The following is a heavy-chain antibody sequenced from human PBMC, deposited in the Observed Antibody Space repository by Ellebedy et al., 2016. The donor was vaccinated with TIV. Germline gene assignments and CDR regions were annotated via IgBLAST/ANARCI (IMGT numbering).Heavy chain of an antibody. V-gene: IGHV3-23*01. Sequence: GESLKISCAASGFTFSNYAMTWVRQAPGKGLEWVSTTGGGDNLFYADSVTGRFTISRDNSKNTLFLQMSSLRAEDTAVYFCARRSTDFAFDSWGQGTLVTVSS. CDR2: TGGGDNL. CDR3: ARRSTDFAFDS. J-gene: IGHJ4*02. D-gene: IGHD3/OR15-3a*01. CDR1: GFTFSNYA.